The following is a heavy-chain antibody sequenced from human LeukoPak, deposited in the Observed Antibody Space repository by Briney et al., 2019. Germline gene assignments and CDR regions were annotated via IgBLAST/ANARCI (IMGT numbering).Heavy chain of an antibody. J-gene: IGHJ4*02. CDR3: AKDQDMITFGGVNLDY. D-gene: IGHD3-16*01. CDR2: ISGSGGST. Sequence: GGSLRLSCAASGFTFSSYAMSWVRQAPGKGLEWVSAISGSGGSTYYADSVKGRFTISRDNSKNTLYLQMNSLRAEDTAVYYCAKDQDMITFGGVNLDYWGQGTLVTVSS. V-gene: IGHV3-23*01. CDR1: GFTFSSYA.